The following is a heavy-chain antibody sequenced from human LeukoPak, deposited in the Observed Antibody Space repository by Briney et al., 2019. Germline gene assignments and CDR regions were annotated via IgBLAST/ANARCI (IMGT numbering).Heavy chain of an antibody. J-gene: IGHJ4*02. CDR1: IFTFSSYW. CDR3: ASYGSGSHDY. CDR2: IKTKTEGGTT. D-gene: IGHD3-10*01. V-gene: IGHV3-15*01. Sequence: GGSLRLSCAASIFTFSSYWMNWVRQAPGKGLEWVGRIKTKTEGGTTDYAAPVKGRFTISRDDSKNTVYLQMNSLKTEDTAVYYCASYGSGSHDYWGQGSLVTVSS.